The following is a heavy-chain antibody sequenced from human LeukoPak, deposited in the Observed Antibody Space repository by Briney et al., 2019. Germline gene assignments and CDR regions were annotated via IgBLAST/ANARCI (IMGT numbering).Heavy chain of an antibody. J-gene: IGHJ6*02. Sequence: SETLTLTCAVYGVSFSGYYWSWIRQPPGKGLEWIGEINHSGSTNYNPSLKKRVTISVDTSKNKFSLKLSTVTAADTAVYYCARCRGSGSYHYYYYYSMDVWGQGTTITVSS. V-gene: IGHV4-34*01. D-gene: IGHD1-26*01. CDR1: GVSFSGYY. CDR2: INHSGST. CDR3: ARCRGSGSYHYYYYYSMDV.